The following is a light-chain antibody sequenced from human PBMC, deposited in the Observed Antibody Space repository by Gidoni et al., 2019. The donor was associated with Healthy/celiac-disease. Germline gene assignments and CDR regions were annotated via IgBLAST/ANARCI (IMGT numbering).Light chain of an antibody. CDR2: GAS. CDR1: QSVSRN. V-gene: IGKV3-15*01. CDR3: QQYNNWLT. J-gene: IGKJ4*01. Sequence: EIVMTKSPATLSVSPGERATLSCRASQSVSRNLAWYQQKPGQAPRLLIYGASTRATGIPARFSGSGSGTEFTLTISSLQSEDFAVYYCQQYNNWLTFGGGTKVEIK.